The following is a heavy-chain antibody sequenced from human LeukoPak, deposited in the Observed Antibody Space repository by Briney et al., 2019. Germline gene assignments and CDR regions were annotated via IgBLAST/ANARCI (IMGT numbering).Heavy chain of an antibody. Sequence: GGSLRLSCAASGFTVSSNYMSWVRQAPGKGLEWVSVIYSGGSTYYADSVKGRFTISRDSSKNTLYLQMNSLRAEDTAVYYCARATQSAAGYFQHWGQGTLVTVSS. CDR1: GFTVSSNY. CDR2: IYSGGST. CDR3: ARATQSAAGYFQH. D-gene: IGHD6-13*01. J-gene: IGHJ1*01. V-gene: IGHV3-53*01.